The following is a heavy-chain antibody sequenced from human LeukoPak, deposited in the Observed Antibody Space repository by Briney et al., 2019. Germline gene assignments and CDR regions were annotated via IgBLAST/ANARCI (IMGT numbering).Heavy chain of an antibody. CDR2: ISYDGSNK. D-gene: IGHD1-14*01. CDR1: GFTFSSYG. V-gene: IGHV3-30*18. Sequence: GGSLRLSCAASGFTFSSYGMHWVRQAPGKGLEWVAVISYDGSNKYYADSVKGRFTISRDNSKNTLYLQMNSLRAEDTAVYYCAKGGPGGLPLVYWGQGTLVTVSS. CDR3: AKGGPGGLPLVY. J-gene: IGHJ4*02.